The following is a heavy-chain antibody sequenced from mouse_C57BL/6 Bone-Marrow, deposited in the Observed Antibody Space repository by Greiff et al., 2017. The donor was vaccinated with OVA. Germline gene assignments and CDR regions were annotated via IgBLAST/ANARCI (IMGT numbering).Heavy chain of an antibody. CDR3: ARQSSYGSSWGAMDY. CDR2: ISNGGGST. J-gene: IGHJ4*01. CDR1: GFTFSDYY. V-gene: IGHV5-12*01. Sequence: EVQLVESGGGLVQPGGSLKLSCAASGFTFSDYYMYWVRQTPEKRLEWVAYISNGGGSTYYPDTVKGRFTISRDNAKNTLYLQMSRLKSEDTAMYYCARQSSYGSSWGAMDYWGQGTSVTVSS. D-gene: IGHD1-1*01.